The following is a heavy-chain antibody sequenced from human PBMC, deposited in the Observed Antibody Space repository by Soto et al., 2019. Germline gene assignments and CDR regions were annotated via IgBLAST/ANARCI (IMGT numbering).Heavy chain of an antibody. Sequence: SETLSLTCTVSGGSISSSSYYWGWIRQPPGKGLEWIGSIYYSGSTYYNPSLKSRVTISVDTSKNQFSLKLSPVTAADTAVYYCARHGGGYDSSGSYFDYWGQGTLVTVSS. CDR1: GGSISSSSYY. CDR2: IYYSGST. D-gene: IGHD3-22*01. V-gene: IGHV4-39*01. CDR3: ARHGGGYDSSGSYFDY. J-gene: IGHJ4*02.